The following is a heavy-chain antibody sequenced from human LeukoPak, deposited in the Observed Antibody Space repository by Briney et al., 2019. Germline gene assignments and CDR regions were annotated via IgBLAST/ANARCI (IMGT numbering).Heavy chain of an antibody. CDR1: GFTFSSYA. V-gene: IGHV3-30*04. CDR3: AKDYYDSSGYYYGGAFDI. J-gene: IGHJ3*02. CDR2: ISYDGSNK. D-gene: IGHD3-22*01. Sequence: GGSLRLSCAASGFTFSSYAMSWVRQAPGKGLEWVAVISYDGSNKYYADSVKGRFTISRDNSKNTLYLQMNSLRAEDTAVYYCAKDYYDSSGYYYGGAFDIWGQGTMVTVSS.